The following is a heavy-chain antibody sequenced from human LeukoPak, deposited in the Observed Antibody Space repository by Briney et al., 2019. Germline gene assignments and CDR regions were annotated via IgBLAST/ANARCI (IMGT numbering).Heavy chain of an antibody. CDR1: GGTFSSYA. V-gene: IGHV1-69*13. J-gene: IGHJ5*02. CDR3: ASKGDSSGYYHNWFDP. CDR2: IIPIFGTA. D-gene: IGHD3-22*01. Sequence: GASVKVSCKASGGTFSSYAISWVRQAPGQGLEWMGGIIPIFGTANYAQKFQGRVTITADESTSTAYMELSSLRSEDTVVYYCASKGDSSGYYHNWFDPWGQGTLVTVSS.